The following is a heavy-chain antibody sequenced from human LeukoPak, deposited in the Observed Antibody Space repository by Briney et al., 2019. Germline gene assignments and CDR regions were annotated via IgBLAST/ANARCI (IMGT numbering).Heavy chain of an antibody. J-gene: IGHJ6*03. Sequence: SETLSLTCTVSGGSISSSSYYWGWIRQPPGKGLEWIGSIYYSGSTYYNPSLKSRVTISVDTSKNQFSLKLSSVTAADTAVYYCARNYYYYYMDVWGKGTTVTVSS. V-gene: IGHV4-39*07. CDR2: IYYSGST. CDR3: ARNYYYYYMDV. CDR1: GGSISSSSYY.